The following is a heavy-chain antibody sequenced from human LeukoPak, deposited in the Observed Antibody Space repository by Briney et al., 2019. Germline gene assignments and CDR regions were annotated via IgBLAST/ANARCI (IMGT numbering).Heavy chain of an antibody. CDR2: INPNSGGT. CDR1: GYTFTGYY. J-gene: IGHJ4*02. CDR3: ARYIGDYAFDY. D-gene: IGHD4-17*01. Sequence: ASVKVSCKASGYTFTGYYMHWVRQAPGQGLEWMGWINPNSGGTNYAQTFQGRVTMTRDTSISTAYMELSRLRSDDTAVYYCARYIGDYAFDYWGQGTLVTVSS. V-gene: IGHV1-2*02.